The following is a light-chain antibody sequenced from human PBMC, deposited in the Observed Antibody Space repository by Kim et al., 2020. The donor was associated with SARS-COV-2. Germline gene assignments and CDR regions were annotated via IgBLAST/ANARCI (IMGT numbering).Light chain of an antibody. CDR2: AAS. Sequence: ASLGDRVTITCRASQSLSTSLNWYKQTPGKAPKLLIYAASTLQSGVPSRFSGSGSGTDFTLTISSLQPEDFATYFCQQSYTTPLTFGGGTKVDIK. J-gene: IGKJ4*01. CDR1: QSLSTS. CDR3: QQSYTTPLT. V-gene: IGKV1-39*01.